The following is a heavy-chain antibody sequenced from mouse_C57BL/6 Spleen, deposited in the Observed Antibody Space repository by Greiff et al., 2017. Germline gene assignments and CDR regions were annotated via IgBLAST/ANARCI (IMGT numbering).Heavy chain of an antibody. V-gene: IGHV1-15*01. J-gene: IGHJ4*01. Sequence: VKLQQSGAELVRPGASVTLSCKASGYTFTDYEMHWVKQPPVHGLEWIGAIDPETGGTASNQKFTGKAILTADKSSSTAYMELRSLTSEDSAVYYCTSTGTRAMDYWGQGTSVTVSS. CDR3: TSTGTRAMDY. D-gene: IGHD4-1*01. CDR2: IDPETGGT. CDR1: GYTFTDYE.